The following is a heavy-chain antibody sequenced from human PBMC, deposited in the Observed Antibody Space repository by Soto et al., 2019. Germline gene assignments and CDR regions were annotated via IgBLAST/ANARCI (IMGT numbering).Heavy chain of an antibody. CDR3: ARDRSNYGSGSYYKVNYGMDV. CDR2: IIPIFGTA. V-gene: IGHV1-69*13. Sequence: VKGSCKASGGTFSSYAISWGRQAPGQRLGGVGGIIPIFGTANYAQKFQGRVTITADESTSTAYMELSSLRSEDTAVYYCARDRSNYGSGSYYKVNYGMDVWGQGTTVTVSS. D-gene: IGHD3-10*01. J-gene: IGHJ6*02. CDR1: GGTFSSYA.